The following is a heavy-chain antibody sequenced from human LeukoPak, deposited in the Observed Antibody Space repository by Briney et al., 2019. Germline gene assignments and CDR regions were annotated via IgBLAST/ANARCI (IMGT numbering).Heavy chain of an antibody. D-gene: IGHD3-10*01. CDR1: GGFISRNSFY. V-gene: IGHV4-39*07. CDR2: IYYSGTT. J-gene: IGHJ4*02. CDR3: AGRSGPYYFDY. Sequence: PSETLSLTCTVSGGFISRNSFYWGWIRQPPGKGLEWIGSIYYSGTTYYNPSLKSRVTISVDTSKNQFSLKLSSVTAADTAVYYCAGRSGPYYFDYWGQGTLVTVSS.